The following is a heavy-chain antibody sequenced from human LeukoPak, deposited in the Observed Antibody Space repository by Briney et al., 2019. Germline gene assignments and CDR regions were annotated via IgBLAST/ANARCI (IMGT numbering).Heavy chain of an antibody. V-gene: IGHV1-46*01. CDR3: ARTYYDFWSGYYVDY. CDR1: GYTFTSYY. Sequence: GASVKVSCKASGYTFTSYYMHWVRQAPGQGLEWMGIINPSGGSTSYAQKFQGRVTMTRDMSTSTVYMELSSLRSEDTAVYYCARTYYDFWSGYYVDYWGQGTLVTVSS. D-gene: IGHD3-3*01. J-gene: IGHJ4*02. CDR2: INPSGGST.